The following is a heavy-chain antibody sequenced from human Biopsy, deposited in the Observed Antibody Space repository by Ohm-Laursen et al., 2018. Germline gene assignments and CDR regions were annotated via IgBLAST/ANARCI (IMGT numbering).Heavy chain of an antibody. Sequence: SLRLSCAASGFTFSSYGMHWVRQAPGKGLEWVAVIWYDGSNKYYADSVKGRFTISRDNSKNTLFLQMNNLRAEDTAVYYCVRDRYYGSANYFGYYNMDVWGQGTTVTVSS. J-gene: IGHJ6*02. V-gene: IGHV3-33*01. CDR3: VRDRYYGSANYFGYYNMDV. CDR1: GFTFSSYG. CDR2: IWYDGSNK. D-gene: IGHD3-10*01.